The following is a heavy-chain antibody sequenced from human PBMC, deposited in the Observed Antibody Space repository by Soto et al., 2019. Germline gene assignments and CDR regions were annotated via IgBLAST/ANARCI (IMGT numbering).Heavy chain of an antibody. V-gene: IGHV3-33*06. CDR3: AKDAGVKTGTGMDV. CDR1: GFTFSSYG. Sequence: VQLVESGGGVVQPGRSLRLSCAASGFTFSSYGMHWVRQAPGKGLEWVAVIWYDGRNKYYADSVKGRFTISRDNSKNTLYLQMNTLRAAETAGYSCAKDAGVKTGTGMDVWAKGPRSPSP. J-gene: IGHJ6*02. CDR2: IWYDGRNK. D-gene: IGHD1-1*01.